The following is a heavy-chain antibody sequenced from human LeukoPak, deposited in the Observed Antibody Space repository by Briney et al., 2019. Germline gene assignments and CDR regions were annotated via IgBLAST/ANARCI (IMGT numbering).Heavy chain of an antibody. CDR2: ISSSSSYI. Sequence: GGSLRLSCAASGFTFSSYTMNWVRQAPGKGLEWVSSISSSSSYIYYADSVKGRFTISRDNSKNTLYLQMNSLRAEDTAVYYCAKGVAVASPYYFGYWGQGTLVTVSS. CDR1: GFTFSSYT. D-gene: IGHD6-19*01. J-gene: IGHJ4*02. V-gene: IGHV3-21*04. CDR3: AKGVAVASPYYFGY.